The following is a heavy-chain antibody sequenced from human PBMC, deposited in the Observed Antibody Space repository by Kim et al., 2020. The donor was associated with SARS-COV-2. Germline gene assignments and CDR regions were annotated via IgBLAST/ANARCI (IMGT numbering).Heavy chain of an antibody. Sequence: GESLRLSCRASGFTFNIYAMSWVRQAPGKGLEWVSLISGRGSGTTYYADSVKGRFTISRDDSKNTLYLQLNSLRAEDTAVYYCARANRGVGATLNFDYWG. V-gene: IGHV3-23*01. D-gene: IGHD3-10*01. J-gene: IGHJ4*01. CDR1: GFTFNIYA. CDR3: ARANRGVGATLNFDY. CDR2: ISGRGSGTT.